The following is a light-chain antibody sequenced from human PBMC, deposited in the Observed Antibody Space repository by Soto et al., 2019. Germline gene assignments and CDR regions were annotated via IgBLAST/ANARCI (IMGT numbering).Light chain of an antibody. CDR1: QSVGNK. Sequence: EIVMTQSPATLSVSPGEGATLSCRASQSVGNKLAWYQQKPGQPPSLLIYDTSTRAAAVPARFSGSGSGTAFTLTITGLQSEDFAVYYCQQYYSTPPATFGQGTKVEIK. CDR3: QQYYSTPPAT. CDR2: DTS. J-gene: IGKJ1*01. V-gene: IGKV3-15*01.